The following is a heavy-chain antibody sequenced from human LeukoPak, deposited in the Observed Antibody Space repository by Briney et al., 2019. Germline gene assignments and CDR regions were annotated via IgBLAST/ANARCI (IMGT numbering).Heavy chain of an antibody. CDR1: GYTFTSYG. Sequence: ASVKVSCKASGYTFTSYGSSWVRQAPGQGLEWMGWISAYNGNTNYAQKLQGRVTMTTDTSTSTAYMELRSLRSDDTAVYYCARDGRSSGWLANFDCWGQGTLVTVSS. V-gene: IGHV1-18*01. D-gene: IGHD6-19*01. CDR2: ISAYNGNT. CDR3: ARDGRSSGWLANFDC. J-gene: IGHJ4*02.